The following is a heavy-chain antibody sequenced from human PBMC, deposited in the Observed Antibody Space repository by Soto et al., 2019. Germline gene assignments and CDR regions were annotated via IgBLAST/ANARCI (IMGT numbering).Heavy chain of an antibody. CDR1: GGSFSGYY. Sequence: SETLSLTCAVYGGSFSGYYWSWIRQPPGKGLEWIGEINHSGSTSYNPSLKSRVTISVDTSKNQFSLKLHSVTAADTAVYYCARKTGIRYYFEYWGQGILVTVSS. CDR3: ARKTGIRYYFEY. J-gene: IGHJ4*02. V-gene: IGHV4-34*01. CDR2: INHSGST. D-gene: IGHD3-16*01.